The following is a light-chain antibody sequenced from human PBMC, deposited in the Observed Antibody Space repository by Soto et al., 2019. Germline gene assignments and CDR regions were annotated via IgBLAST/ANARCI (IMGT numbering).Light chain of an antibody. V-gene: IGLV3-1*01. CDR1: KLGDKY. J-gene: IGLJ2*01. Sequence: SYELTQPPSVSVSPGQTDSITCSGDKLGDKYACWYQQKPGQSPVLVIYQDRMRPSGIPERFSGSNSGNTATLTISGTQAMDEADYYCQAWDSSTVVFGGGTQLTVL. CDR3: QAWDSSTVV. CDR2: QDR.